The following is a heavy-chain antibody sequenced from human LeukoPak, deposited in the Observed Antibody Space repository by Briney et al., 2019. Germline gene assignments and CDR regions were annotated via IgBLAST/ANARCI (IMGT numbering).Heavy chain of an antibody. CDR1: GGSISSGSYY. V-gene: IGHV4-61*02. CDR2: IYTSGST. J-gene: IGHJ4*02. D-gene: IGHD1-14*01. CDR3: ARRGLPGTPHFDY. Sequence: SQTLSLTCTVSGGSISSGSYYWSWIRQPAGKGLEWIGRIYTSGSTNYNPSLKSRVTISVDTSKNQFSLKLSSVTAADTAVYYCARRGLPGTPHFDYWGQGTLVTVSS.